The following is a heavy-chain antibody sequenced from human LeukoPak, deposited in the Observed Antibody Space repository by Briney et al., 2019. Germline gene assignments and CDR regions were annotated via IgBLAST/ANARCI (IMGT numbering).Heavy chain of an antibody. CDR1: GFTFSSNA. D-gene: IGHD3-9*01. Sequence: GGSLRLSCAASGFTFSSNAMSWVRQAPGKGLEWVSAISGSGGSTYYADSVKGRFTISRDNSKNTLYLQMNSLRAEDTAVYYCAKDFRYYDILTGYYNAYGMDVWGQGTTVTVSS. CDR3: AKDFRYYDILTGYYNAYGMDV. CDR2: ISGSGGST. J-gene: IGHJ6*02. V-gene: IGHV3-23*01.